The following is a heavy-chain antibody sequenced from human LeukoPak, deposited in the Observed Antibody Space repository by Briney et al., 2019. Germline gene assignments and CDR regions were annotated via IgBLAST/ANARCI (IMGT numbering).Heavy chain of an antibody. CDR3: ARDRRVGYCSSTSCYKGWFDP. V-gene: IGHV4-61*02. J-gene: IGHJ5*02. CDR1: GGSISSGSYY. CDR2: IYTSGST. Sequence: SQTLSLTCTVPGGSISSGSYYWSWIRQPAGKGLEWIGRIYTSGSTNYNPSLKSRVTISVDTSKNQFSLKLSSVTAADTAVYYCARDRRVGYCSSTSCYKGWFDPWGQGTLVTVSS. D-gene: IGHD2-2*02.